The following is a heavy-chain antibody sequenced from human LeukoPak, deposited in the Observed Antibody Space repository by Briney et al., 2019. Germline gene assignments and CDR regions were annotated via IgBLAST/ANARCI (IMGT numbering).Heavy chain of an antibody. J-gene: IGHJ4*02. V-gene: IGHV1-69*05. CDR2: IIPIFGTA. D-gene: IGHD3-22*01. CDR1: GGTFSSYA. CDR3: ARDLRNYYYDSSGYYFDY. Sequence: ASVKVSCKASGGTFSSYAISWVRQAPGQGLEWMGRIIPIFGTANYAQKFQGRVTITTDESTSTAYMELSSLRSEDTAVYYCARDLRNYYYDSSGYYFDYWGQGTLVTVSS.